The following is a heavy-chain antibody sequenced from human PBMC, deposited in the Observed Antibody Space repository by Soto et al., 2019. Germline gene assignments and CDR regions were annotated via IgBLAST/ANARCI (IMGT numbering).Heavy chain of an antibody. D-gene: IGHD1-26*01. CDR2: ISAYNGDI. Sequence: ASVTVSCQASGYTFNTCGFSWVRQVPGQGLEWMGWISAYNGDINYAQKFQGRVTLTTDSSTTTGYMELRGLTSDDTAVYYCARDKWELRVFDYWGQGTLVTVSS. J-gene: IGHJ4*02. CDR1: GYTFNTCG. CDR3: ARDKWELRVFDY. V-gene: IGHV1-18*01.